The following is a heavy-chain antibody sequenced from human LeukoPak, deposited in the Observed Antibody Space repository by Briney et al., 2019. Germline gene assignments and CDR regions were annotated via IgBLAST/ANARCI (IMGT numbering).Heavy chain of an antibody. J-gene: IGHJ4*02. CDR3: TTGGGTADY. D-gene: IGHD1-1*01. V-gene: IGHV3-15*01. CDR2: IKSKTDGGTT. CDR1: GITFNNDW. Sequence: PGGSLRLSCTASGITFNNDWMSWVRQAPGKGLEWVGHIKSKTDGGTTDYAAPVKGRFTISRDYSENTLYLQLNSLKTEDTAVYSCTTGGGTADYWGQGTLVTVSS.